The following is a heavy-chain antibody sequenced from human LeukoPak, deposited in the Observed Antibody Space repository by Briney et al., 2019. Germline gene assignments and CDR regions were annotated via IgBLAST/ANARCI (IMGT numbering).Heavy chain of an antibody. Sequence: PGESLKISCKGSGYSINNYWIGWVRQMPGKGLEWMGIIYPADSDIRYSPSFQGQVTISADKSISTAYLQWSSLKASDTAMYYCARQVYCSGGSCYTWFDPWGQGTLVTVSS. CDR1: GYSINNYW. CDR3: ARQVYCSGGSCYTWFDP. V-gene: IGHV5-51*01. D-gene: IGHD2-15*01. J-gene: IGHJ5*02. CDR2: IYPADSDI.